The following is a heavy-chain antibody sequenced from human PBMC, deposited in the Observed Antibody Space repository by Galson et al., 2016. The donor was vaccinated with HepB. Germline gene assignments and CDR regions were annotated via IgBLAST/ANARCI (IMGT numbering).Heavy chain of an antibody. CDR3: ATIRYFDWLLFTGIPIFDY. J-gene: IGHJ4*02. CDR2: ISGSGGST. D-gene: IGHD3-9*01. CDR1: GFTFSSYA. V-gene: IGHV3-23*01. Sequence: SLRLSCAASGFTFSSYAMSWVRQAPGKGLEWVSVISGSGGSTYYADSVKGRFTISRDNSKNTRYLQMNSLRAEDTAVYYCATIRYFDWLLFTGIPIFDYWGQGTLVTVSS.